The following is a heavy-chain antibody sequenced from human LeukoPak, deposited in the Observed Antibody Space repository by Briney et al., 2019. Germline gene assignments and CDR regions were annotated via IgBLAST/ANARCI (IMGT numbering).Heavy chain of an antibody. CDR2: IRANGETT. D-gene: IGHD7-27*01. J-gene: IGHJ3*02. CDR3: GRDLNWGAFDI. V-gene: IGHV3-23*01. CDR1: GFTFTHYG. Sequence: PGGPLRLSCAASGFTFTHYGMNWDRQAPGKGLEWVSGIRANGETTYYADSVRGRFTISRDNSRSMVWLQMNSLTAEDTAMYYCGRDLNWGAFDIRGLGTLVTVSS.